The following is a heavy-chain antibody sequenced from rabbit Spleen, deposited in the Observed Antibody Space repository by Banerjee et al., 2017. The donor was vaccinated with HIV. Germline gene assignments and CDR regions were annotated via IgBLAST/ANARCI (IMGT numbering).Heavy chain of an antibody. CDR1: GFDFSNYG. CDR3: ARDGAGGSYFAL. Sequence: QEQLTETGGGLVQPGGSLKVSCIASGFDFSNYGVSWVRQAPGKGLEWIGYIEPIFGRTYYANWVNGRFTISSHNAQNTLYLQMTSLTAADTATYFCARDGAGGSYFALWGPGTLVTVS. J-gene: IGHJ6*01. CDR2: IEPIFGRT. V-gene: IGHV1S47*01. D-gene: IGHD8-1*01.